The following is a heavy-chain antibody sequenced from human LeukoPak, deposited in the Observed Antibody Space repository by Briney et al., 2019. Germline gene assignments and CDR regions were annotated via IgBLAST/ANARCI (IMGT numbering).Heavy chain of an antibody. CDR3: ASEITMVRGVNLDY. J-gene: IGHJ4*02. D-gene: IGHD3-10*01. CDR2: ISYDGSNK. V-gene: IGHV3-30*04. Sequence: GRSLRLSCAASGFTFSSYAMHWVRQAPGKGLEWVAVISYDGSNKYYADSVKGRFTISRDNSKNTLYLQMNSLRAEDTAVYYCASEITMVRGVNLDYWGQGTLVTVSS. CDR1: GFTFSSYA.